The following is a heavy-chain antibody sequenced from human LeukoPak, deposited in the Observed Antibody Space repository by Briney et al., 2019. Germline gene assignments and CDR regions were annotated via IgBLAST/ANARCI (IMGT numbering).Heavy chain of an antibody. CDR2: INHSGST. J-gene: IGHJ3*02. V-gene: IGHV4-34*01. CDR1: GGSFSGYY. Sequence: SETLSLTCAVYGGSFSGYYWSWIRQPPGKGLEWIGEINHSGSTNYNPSLKSRVTISVDTSKNQFSLKLSSVTAADTAVYYCARDTGNYPHVAFDIWGQGTMVTVSS. CDR3: ARDTGNYPHVAFDI. D-gene: IGHD1-26*01.